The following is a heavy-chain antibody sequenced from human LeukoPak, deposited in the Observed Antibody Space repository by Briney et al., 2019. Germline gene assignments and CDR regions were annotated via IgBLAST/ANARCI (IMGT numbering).Heavy chain of an antibody. J-gene: IGHJ2*01. CDR3: AKGGRDYWYFDL. CDR1: GFTFSNSG. V-gene: IGHV3-30*18. CDR2: ISSDGSDK. Sequence: PGGSLRLSCAASGFTFSNSGMHWVRQAPGKGLEWVAVISSDGSDKYYTDSLKGRFTISRDNSKSTLYLQMNSLRAEDTAVYYCAKGGRDYWYFDLWGRGTLVTVSS.